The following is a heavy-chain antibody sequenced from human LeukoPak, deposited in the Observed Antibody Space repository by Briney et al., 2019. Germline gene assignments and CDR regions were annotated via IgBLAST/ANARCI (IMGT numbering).Heavy chain of an antibody. CDR2: IYPGDSDT. D-gene: IGHD5-18*01. J-gene: IGHJ4*02. CDR3: ARLPGGYSYGYYYFDY. CDR1: GYSFTSYW. V-gene: IGHV5-51*01. Sequence: GESLKISCKGSGYSFTSYWIGWVRQMPGKGLEWMGIIYPGDSDTRYSPSFQGQVTISADKSISTAYLQWSSLKASDTAMYYCARLPGGYSYGYYYFDYWGQGTLVTVSS.